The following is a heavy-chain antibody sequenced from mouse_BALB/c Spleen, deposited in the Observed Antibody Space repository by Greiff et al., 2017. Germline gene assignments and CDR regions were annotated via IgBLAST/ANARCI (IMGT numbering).Heavy chain of an antibody. CDR1: GYTFTSYW. CDR3: TRWADGYYSFDY. J-gene: IGHJ2*01. D-gene: IGHD2-3*01. CDR2: IYPGSGST. V-gene: IGHV1S22*01. Sequence: LQQPGSELVRPGASVKLSCKASGYTFTSYWMHWVKQRPGQGLEWIGNIYPGSGSTNYDEKFKSKATLTVDTSSSTAYMQLSSLTSEDSAVYYCTRWADGYYSFDYWGQGTTLTVSS.